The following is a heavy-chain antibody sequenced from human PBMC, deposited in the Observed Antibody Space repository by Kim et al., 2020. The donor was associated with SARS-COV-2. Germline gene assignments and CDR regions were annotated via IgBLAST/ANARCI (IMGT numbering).Heavy chain of an antibody. Sequence: GSEKNYVDAVNGRFTISRDNAKNSLFLQMNSLGAEDTAVYFCARGGGAANWGQGTLVTVSS. CDR3: ARGGGAAN. J-gene: IGHJ4*02. CDR2: GSEK. D-gene: IGHD2-15*01. V-gene: IGHV3-7*04.